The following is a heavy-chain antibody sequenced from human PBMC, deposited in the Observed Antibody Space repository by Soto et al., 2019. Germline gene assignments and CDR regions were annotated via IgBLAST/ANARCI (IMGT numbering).Heavy chain of an antibody. CDR2: IRRKANSYTT. CDR3: AMLGGWSGGSSGMDV. V-gene: IGHV3-72*01. J-gene: IGHJ6*02. D-gene: IGHD6-19*01. CDR1: GLIFSDYH. Sequence: EVQLVESGGGLVQPGGSLRLSCAASGLIFSDYHMDWVRQAPGKGLEWVGRIRRKANSYTTEYAASVEGRFTISRDDSTNSLYLQMNSLKSEDTAVYYCAMLGGWSGGSSGMDVWGQGTTVTVSS.